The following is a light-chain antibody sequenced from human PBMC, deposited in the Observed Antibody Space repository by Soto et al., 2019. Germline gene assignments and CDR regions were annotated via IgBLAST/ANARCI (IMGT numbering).Light chain of an antibody. CDR2: GAS. Sequence: EIVMTQSTATLSVSPGERATLSCRASQSVSTKLAWYRHKPGQAPRLLIYGASTRATGIPARFSGSGSGTEFTRTINSLQSEDFAVYYCQQYKNWPHFTFGPGTTVDIK. CDR1: QSVSTK. J-gene: IGKJ3*01. V-gene: IGKV3-15*01. CDR3: QQYKNWPHFT.